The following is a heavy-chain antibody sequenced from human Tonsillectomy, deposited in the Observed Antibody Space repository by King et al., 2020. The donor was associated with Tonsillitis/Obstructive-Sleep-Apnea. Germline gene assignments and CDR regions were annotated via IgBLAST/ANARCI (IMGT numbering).Heavy chain of an antibody. CDR1: GGSISSGGYY. CDR2: IYYSGST. CDR3: ARVPPVVSPAIRWLGNAFDI. J-gene: IGHJ3*02. D-gene: IGHD2-2*02. V-gene: IGHV4-31*03. Sequence: VQLQESGPGLVKPSQTLSLTCTVSGGSISSGGYYWSWIRQHPGKGLEWIGYIYYSGSTYDNPSLKSRVTISVDTAKTQFSLKLSSVTAADTAVYYCARVPPVVSPAIRWLGNAFDIWGQGTMVTVSS.